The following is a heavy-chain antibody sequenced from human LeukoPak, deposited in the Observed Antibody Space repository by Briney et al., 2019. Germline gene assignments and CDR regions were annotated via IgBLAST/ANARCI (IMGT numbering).Heavy chain of an antibody. D-gene: IGHD4-11*01. CDR2: IYTSRST. J-gene: IGHJ4*02. V-gene: IGHV4-61*02. CDR3: ARGEVRLDY. Sequence: SETLSLTCTVSGGSISSGSYYWSWIRQPAGKGLEWIGRIYTSRSTNYNPSLKSRVTISVDTSKNQFPLKLSSVTAADTAAYYCARGEVRLDYWGQGTLVTVSS. CDR1: GGSISSGSYY.